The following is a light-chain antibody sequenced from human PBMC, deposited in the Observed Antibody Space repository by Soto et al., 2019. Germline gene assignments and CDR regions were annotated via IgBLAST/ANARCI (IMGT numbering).Light chain of an antibody. CDR1: QSVSSSY. V-gene: IGKV3-20*01. CDR3: QQYGSSRWT. CDR2: GAS. J-gene: IGKJ1*01. Sequence: EIVLTQSPGTLSLSPGERATLSCRASQSVSSSYLAWYQQKPGQAPRLLIYGASSRATGSPDRFSGSGSGTDFTLTISRLEPEDFAVYYCQQYGSSRWTVGQGPKVEIK.